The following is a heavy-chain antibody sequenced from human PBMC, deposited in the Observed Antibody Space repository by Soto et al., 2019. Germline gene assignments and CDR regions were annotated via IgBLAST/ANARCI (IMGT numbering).Heavy chain of an antibody. D-gene: IGHD2-2*01. V-gene: IGHV3-15*01. Sequence: GGSLRLSCAASGFTFSNSDMNWVHQAPGKGLEWVGRIKSKTDGGTTDYAAPVKGRFTISRDDSKNTLYLQMNSLKTEDTAVYYCTTGRVPDAFDIWGQGTMVTVSS. J-gene: IGHJ3*02. CDR2: IKSKTDGGTT. CDR1: GFTFSNSD. CDR3: TTGRVPDAFDI.